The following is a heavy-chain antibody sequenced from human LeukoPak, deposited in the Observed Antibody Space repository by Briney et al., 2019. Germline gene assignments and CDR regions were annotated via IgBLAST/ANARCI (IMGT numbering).Heavy chain of an antibody. Sequence: GRSLRLSCAASGFTFSSYGMHWVRQAPGKGLEWVAVIWYDGSNKYYADSVKGRFTISRGNSKNTLYLQMNSLRAEDTAVYYCARDHLRYFDWLSPEIDYWGQGTLVAVSS. CDR1: GFTFSSYG. CDR3: ARDHLRYFDWLSPEIDY. V-gene: IGHV3-33*01. D-gene: IGHD3-9*01. CDR2: IWYDGSNK. J-gene: IGHJ4*02.